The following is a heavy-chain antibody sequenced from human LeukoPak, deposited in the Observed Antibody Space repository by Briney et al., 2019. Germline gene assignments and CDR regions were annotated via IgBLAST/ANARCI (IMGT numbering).Heavy chain of an antibody. J-gene: IGHJ6*03. CDR3: ARERGYYYYYYMDV. V-gene: IGHV4-59*01. Sequence: SETLSLTCTVSGGSISSYYWSWIRQPPGKGLEWIGYICYSGSTNYNPSLKSRVTISVDTSKNQFSLKLSSVTAADTAVYYCARERGYYYYYYMDVWGKGTTVTISS. CDR1: GGSISSYY. CDR2: ICYSGST.